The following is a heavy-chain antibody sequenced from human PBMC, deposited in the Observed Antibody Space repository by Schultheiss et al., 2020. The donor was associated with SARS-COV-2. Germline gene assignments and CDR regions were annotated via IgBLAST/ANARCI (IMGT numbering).Heavy chain of an antibody. CDR2: ISSSSSYI. D-gene: IGHD2-8*02. J-gene: IGHJ4*02. V-gene: IGHV3-11*05. CDR1: GFTFSDYY. Sequence: GGSLRLSCAASGFTFSDYYMSWIRQAPGKGLEWVSSISSSSSYIYYADSVKGRFTISRDNSKNTLYLQMNGLRAEDTALYYCATGTTGPEYWGQGTLVTVSS. CDR3: ATGTTGPEY.